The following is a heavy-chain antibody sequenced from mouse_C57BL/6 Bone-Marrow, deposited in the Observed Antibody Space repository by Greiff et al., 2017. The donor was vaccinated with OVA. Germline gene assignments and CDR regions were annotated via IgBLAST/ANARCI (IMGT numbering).Heavy chain of an antibody. J-gene: IGHJ4*01. V-gene: IGHV5-6*01. CDR3: ARPRGAMDY. Sequence: DVHLVESGGDLVKPGGSLKLSCAASGFTFSSYGMSWVRQTPDKRLEWVATISSGGSYTYYPDSVKGRFTISRDNAKNTLYLQMSSLKSEDTAMYYCARPRGAMDYWGQGTSVTVSS. CDR2: ISSGGSYT. CDR1: GFTFSSYG.